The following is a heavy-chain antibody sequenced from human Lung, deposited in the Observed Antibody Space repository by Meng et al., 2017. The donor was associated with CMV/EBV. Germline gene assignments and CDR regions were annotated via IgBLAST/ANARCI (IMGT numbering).Heavy chain of an antibody. CDR1: GYTFASYY. CDR2: INPSDDYT. J-gene: IGHJ4*02. Sequence: ASVXVSXKASGYTFASYYVHWVRQAPGQGLEWLGLINPSDDYTEYAQKFQGRVTMTRDTSTNTVYMDLSSLRSEDTAVYYCARDPIVGADFDFDYWGQGTXVTVAS. V-gene: IGHV1-46*01. CDR3: ARDPIVGADFDFDY. D-gene: IGHD1-26*01.